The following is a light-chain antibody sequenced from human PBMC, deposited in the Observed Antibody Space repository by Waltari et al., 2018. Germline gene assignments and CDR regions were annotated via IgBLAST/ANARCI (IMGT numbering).Light chain of an antibody. CDR3: QQYNHGYT. J-gene: IGKJ2*01. CDR2: GAS. CDR1: QSVSNN. V-gene: IGKV3-15*01. Sequence: EIVMTQSPATLSVSPGERVALSCRASQSVSNNLVWDQQRPGQDPRPLIYGASTRATGIPARFTGSGSGTEFTLTISSLQSEDFAVYYCQQYNHGYTFAQGTKLEIK.